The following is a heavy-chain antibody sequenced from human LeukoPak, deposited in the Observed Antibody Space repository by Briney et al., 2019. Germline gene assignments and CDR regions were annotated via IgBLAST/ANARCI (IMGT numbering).Heavy chain of an antibody. D-gene: IGHD3-22*01. Sequence: PGGSLRLSCAASGFTFSSYSMNWVRQAPGKGLEWVSYISSSSSTIYYADSVKGRFTISRDNAKNSLYLQMNSLRAEDTAVYYCARTSRRYYDSSGSVGGYWGQGTLVTVSS. CDR2: ISSSSSTI. J-gene: IGHJ4*02. CDR3: ARTSRRYYDSSGSVGGY. CDR1: GFTFSSYS. V-gene: IGHV3-48*01.